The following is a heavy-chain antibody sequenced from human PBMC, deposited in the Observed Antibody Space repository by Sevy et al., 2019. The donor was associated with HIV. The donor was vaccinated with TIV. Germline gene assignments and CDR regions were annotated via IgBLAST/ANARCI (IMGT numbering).Heavy chain of an antibody. J-gene: IGHJ4*02. V-gene: IGHV3-21*01. CDR1: GFNFIFYN. CDR2: ISTSSPRSSYV. D-gene: IGHD1-26*01. Sequence: GGSLRLSCVASGFNFIFYNMSWVRQAPGKGLEWVSFISTSSPRSSYVYYADSVKGRFTVSRDNAKNSLYLQMNSLRAEDTGVYYCARGSYFDNWGKGTLVTVSS. CDR3: ARGSYFDN.